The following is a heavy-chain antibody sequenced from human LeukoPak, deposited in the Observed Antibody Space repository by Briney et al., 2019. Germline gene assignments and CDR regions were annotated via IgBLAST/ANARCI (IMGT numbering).Heavy chain of an antibody. J-gene: IGHJ3*02. CDR2: ISRSGST. Sequence: PSGTLSLTRAVSGGSISSSDWWTWVRQPPEKGLEWIGEISRSGSTNYNTSLKSRVNISVDKSKNQFSLQLSSMTAADTAVYYCAIRRIWGQGTMVTVSS. V-gene: IGHV4-4*02. CDR3: AIRRI. CDR1: GGSISSSDW.